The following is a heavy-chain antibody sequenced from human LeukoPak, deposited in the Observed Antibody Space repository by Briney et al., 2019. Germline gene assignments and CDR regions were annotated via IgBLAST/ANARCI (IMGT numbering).Heavy chain of an antibody. CDR3: ARVLGYSGYDYADY. CDR2: INHSGST. Sequence: PSETLSLTCAVYGGSFSGYYWSWIRQPPGKGLEWIGEINHSGSTNYNPSLKSRVTISVDTSKNQFSLKLSSVTAADTALYYCARVLGYSGYDYADYWGQGTLVTVSS. D-gene: IGHD5-12*01. CDR1: GGSFSGYY. J-gene: IGHJ4*02. V-gene: IGHV4-34*01.